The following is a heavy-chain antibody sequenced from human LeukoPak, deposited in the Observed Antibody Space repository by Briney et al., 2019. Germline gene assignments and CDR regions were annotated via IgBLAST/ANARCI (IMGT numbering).Heavy chain of an antibody. CDR1: GGSISSGGYY. D-gene: IGHD4-17*01. CDR3: ARYRTVTGLFDY. CDR2: IYYSGST. Sequence: PSETLSLTCTVSGGSISSGGYYWSWIRQHPGKGLEWIGYIYYSGSTYYNPSLKSRVTISVDTSKNQFSLKLSSVTAADTAVYYCARYRTVTGLFDYWGQGTLVTVSS. V-gene: IGHV4-31*03. J-gene: IGHJ4*02.